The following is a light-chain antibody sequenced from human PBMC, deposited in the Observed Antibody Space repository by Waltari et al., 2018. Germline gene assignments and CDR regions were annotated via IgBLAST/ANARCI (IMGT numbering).Light chain of an antibody. CDR1: QTFRTTY. J-gene: IGKJ4*01. Sequence: EIVLTPSPGTLSLSPGERATLSCRASQTFRTTYLAWYQQKPGQAPTLLIYGASSRATGIPDRFSGSGSGTDFSLTISSLEPEDFAVYYCQQYDISPLTFGGGTKVEIK. V-gene: IGKV3-20*01. CDR3: QQYDISPLT. CDR2: GAS.